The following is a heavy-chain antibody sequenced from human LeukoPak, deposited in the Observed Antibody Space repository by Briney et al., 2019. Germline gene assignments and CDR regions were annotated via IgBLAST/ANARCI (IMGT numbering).Heavy chain of an antibody. CDR3: ARDMIILQS. J-gene: IGHJ5*02. CDR1: GSIFSNYW. Sequence: GGSLRLSRSASGSIFSNYWMTWVRQAPGKGLEWVANIKQDGSEKYYVDSVKGRFTISRDNAKKSLYLQMNSLRAEDTAVYFCARDMIILQSWGQGTLVTVSS. CDR2: IKQDGSEK. D-gene: IGHD3-16*01. V-gene: IGHV3-7*04.